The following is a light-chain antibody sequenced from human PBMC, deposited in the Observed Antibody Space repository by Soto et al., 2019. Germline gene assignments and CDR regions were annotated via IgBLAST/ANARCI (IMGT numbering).Light chain of an antibody. CDR1: MRDVGAYNL. V-gene: IGLV2-14*01. CDR2: EVR. CDR3: SSYAGSVV. J-gene: IGLJ2*01. Sequence: QSALTQPASVSGSAGQSITISCSGTMRDVGAYNLVSWYQQHPGTAPKLIIYEVRNRPSGISSRFSGSRSGNTASLTISGLQSEDEADYYCSSYAGSVVFGGGTKLTVL.